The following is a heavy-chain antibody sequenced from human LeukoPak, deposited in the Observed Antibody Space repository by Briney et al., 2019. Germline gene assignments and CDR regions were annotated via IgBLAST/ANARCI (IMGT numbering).Heavy chain of an antibody. Sequence: GGSLRLSCAASGFTFSSYWMSWVRQAPGKGREWVANIKQDGSEKYYVDSVKGRFTISRDNAKNSLYLQMNSLRAEDTAVYYCARDYYDILTGSRVGFDYWGQGTLVTVSS. CDR3: ARDYYDILTGSRVGFDY. V-gene: IGHV3-7*01. J-gene: IGHJ4*02. D-gene: IGHD3-9*01. CDR2: IKQDGSEK. CDR1: GFTFSSYW.